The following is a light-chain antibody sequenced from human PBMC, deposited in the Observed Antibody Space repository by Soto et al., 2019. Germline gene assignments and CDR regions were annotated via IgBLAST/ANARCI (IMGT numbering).Light chain of an antibody. CDR3: QLSYSTLLT. CDR2: AAS. Sequence: DIQMTQSPSSLSASVGDRVTITCLASQSISSYLNWYQQKPVKAPKLLIYAASSLQSGVPSRFSGSGSGTDFTLTISSLQPEDFATYYCQLSYSTLLTFGGGTKVDIK. CDR1: QSISSY. V-gene: IGKV1-39*01. J-gene: IGKJ4*01.